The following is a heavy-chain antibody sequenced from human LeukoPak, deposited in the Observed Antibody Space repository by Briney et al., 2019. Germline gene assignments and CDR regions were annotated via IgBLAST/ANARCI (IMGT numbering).Heavy chain of an antibody. CDR1: GFTVSSNH. CDR2: IYSGGTT. V-gene: IGHV3-66*02. CDR3: ARDSNYYGSGNFDY. Sequence: GGSLRLSCAASGFTVSSNHMNWVRQAPGKGLEWVSIIYSGGTTKYADSGKGRLTISRDNSKNTVYLQMNSLRAEDTAVYYCARDSNYYGSGNFDYWGQGTLVTVSS. D-gene: IGHD3-10*01. J-gene: IGHJ4*02.